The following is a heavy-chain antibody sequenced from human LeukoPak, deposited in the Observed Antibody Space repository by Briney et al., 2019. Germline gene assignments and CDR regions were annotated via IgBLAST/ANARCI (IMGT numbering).Heavy chain of an antibody. CDR1: GFTFSSYA. Sequence: GGSQRLSCAVSGFTFSSYAMSWVRQAPGKGLEWVSAISGSGGSTYYADSVRGRFTISRDNSKNTLYLQMNSLRAEDTAVYYCAKRYCSSTSCSYFDYWGQGTLVTVSS. D-gene: IGHD2-2*01. CDR3: AKRYCSSTSCSYFDY. CDR2: ISGSGGST. J-gene: IGHJ4*02. V-gene: IGHV3-23*01.